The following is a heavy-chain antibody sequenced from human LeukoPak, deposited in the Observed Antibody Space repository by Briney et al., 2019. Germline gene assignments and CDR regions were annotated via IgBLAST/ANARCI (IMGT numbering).Heavy chain of an antibody. D-gene: IGHD3-22*01. CDR2: ISGNGRNT. CDR3: ARDSPRPPAYYYDSSDF. CDR1: GFTFRTYA. V-gene: IGHV3-23*01. J-gene: IGHJ4*02. Sequence: GGSERLSCAASGFTFRTYAMSWVRQAPGKGLEWVSAISGNGRNTYYADSVKGRFTISRDNSKNTLYLQMNSLRVEDTAVYYCARDSPRPPAYYYDSSDFWGQGTLVTVFS.